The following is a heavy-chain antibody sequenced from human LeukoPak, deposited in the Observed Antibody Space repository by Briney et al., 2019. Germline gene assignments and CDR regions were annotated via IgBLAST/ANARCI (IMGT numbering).Heavy chain of an antibody. CDR3: ASRVAASGRRDY. D-gene: IGHD6-13*01. CDR1: GGSISSSSYY. V-gene: IGHV4-39*01. J-gene: IGHJ4*02. CDR2: IYYSGST. Sequence: SETLSLTCTVSGGSISSSSYYWGWIRQPPGKGLEWIGSIYYSGSTYYNPSLKSRVTISVDTSKNQFSLKLSSVTAADTAVYYCASRVAASGRRDYWGQGTPVTVSS.